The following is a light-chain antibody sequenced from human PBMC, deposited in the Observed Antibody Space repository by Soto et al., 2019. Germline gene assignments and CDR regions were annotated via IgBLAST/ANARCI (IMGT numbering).Light chain of an antibody. CDR2: HVY. CDR3: HEYNRYS. CDR1: QSISTW. Sequence: LHTTHCPSTRPASLPGRFAIICRASQSISTWFPWYQQKAGKAPKHLIYHVYSLDSGVLSRFSGSGSCTEFILTISTLQPDDFATYYCHEYNRYSFGQGTKVDIK. V-gene: IGKV1-5*02. J-gene: IGKJ1*01.